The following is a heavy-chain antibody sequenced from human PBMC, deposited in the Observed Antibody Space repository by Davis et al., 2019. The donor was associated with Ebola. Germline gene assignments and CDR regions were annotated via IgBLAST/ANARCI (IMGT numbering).Heavy chain of an antibody. Sequence: ASVKVSCKASGYTFTSYGISWVRQAPGQGLEWMGWISAYNGNTNYAQKLQGRVTMTTDTSTSTAYMELRSLRSDDTAVYYCARDLLEPDYNILEWRDGMDVWGQGTTVTVSS. J-gene: IGHJ6*02. CDR2: ISAYNGNT. CDR3: ARDLLEPDYNILEWRDGMDV. CDR1: GYTFTSYG. V-gene: IGHV1-18*01. D-gene: IGHD3-3*01.